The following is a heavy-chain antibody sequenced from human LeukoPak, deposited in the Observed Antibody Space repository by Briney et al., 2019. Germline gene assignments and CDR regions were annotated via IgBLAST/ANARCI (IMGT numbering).Heavy chain of an antibody. CDR2: ITGSGDST. D-gene: IGHD3-22*01. CDR3: ARGRAGYYDSSGYYRPIDY. Sequence: GGSLRLSCAASGFTFNTYAMTWVRQAPGKGLEWVSVITGSGDSTYYADSLKGRFTISRDNSKNTLYLQMNSLRAEDTAVYYCARGRAGYYDSSGYYRPIDYWGQGTLVTVSS. V-gene: IGHV3-23*01. J-gene: IGHJ4*02. CDR1: GFTFNTYA.